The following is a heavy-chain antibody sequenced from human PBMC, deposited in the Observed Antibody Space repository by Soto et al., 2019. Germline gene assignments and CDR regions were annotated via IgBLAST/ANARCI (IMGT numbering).Heavy chain of an antibody. J-gene: IGHJ6*02. CDR3: AAARYCSSTSCSRTLDYYYGMDV. CDR1: GFTFTSSA. D-gene: IGHD2-2*01. Sequence: SVKVSCKASGFTFTSSAVQWVRQARGQRLEWIGWIVVGSGNTNYAQKFQERVTITRDMSTSTAYMELSSLRSEDTAVYYCAAARYCSSTSCSRTLDYYYGMDVWGQGTTVTVSS. CDR2: IVVGSGNT. V-gene: IGHV1-58*01.